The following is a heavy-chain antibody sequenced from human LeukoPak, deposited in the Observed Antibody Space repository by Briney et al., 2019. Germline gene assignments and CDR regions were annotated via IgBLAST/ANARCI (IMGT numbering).Heavy chain of an antibody. V-gene: IGHV3-23*01. CDR1: GFTISSFV. J-gene: IGHJ6*02. Sequence: GGSLRLSCAASGFTISSFVMRWVRQAPGKRLEWVSTISDSGRTYYADSVKGRFTISSDNSKSTLYLQMNSLRAEETAVYYCAKGLQFGVTGYYTMDVWGQGTTVTVAS. CDR2: ISDSGRT. CDR3: AKGLQFGVTGYYTMDV. D-gene: IGHD3-3*01.